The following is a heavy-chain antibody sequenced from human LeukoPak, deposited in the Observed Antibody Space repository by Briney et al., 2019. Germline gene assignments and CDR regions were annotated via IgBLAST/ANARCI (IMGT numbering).Heavy chain of an antibody. CDR2: IKQDGSEK. CDR1: GFTFSTYW. V-gene: IGHV3-7*01. CDR3: ARDSAGNDY. D-gene: IGHD6-13*01. Sequence: GGSLRLSCAASGFTFSTYWMSWVRQAPGKGLEWVANIKQDGSEKYYVDSVKGRFTISRDNAKNSLYLQMNSPRAEDTAMYYCARDSAGNDYWGQGTLVTVSS. J-gene: IGHJ4*02.